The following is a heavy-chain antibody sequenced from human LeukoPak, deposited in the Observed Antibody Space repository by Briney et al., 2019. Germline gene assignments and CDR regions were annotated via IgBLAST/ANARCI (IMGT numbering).Heavy chain of an antibody. CDR1: GFTFTNYW. J-gene: IGHJ3*02. CDR3: ARPTSSGVLKDDGFDI. CDR2: IKRDGSEK. Sequence: GGSLRLSCAASGFTFTNYWMNWVRQAPGKGLEWVANIKRDGSEKYYVDSVKGRFTISRDNAKNSLYQQTNSLRAEDTAVYYCARPTSSGVLKDDGFDIWGQGTMVTVSS. V-gene: IGHV3-7*01. D-gene: IGHD6-6*01.